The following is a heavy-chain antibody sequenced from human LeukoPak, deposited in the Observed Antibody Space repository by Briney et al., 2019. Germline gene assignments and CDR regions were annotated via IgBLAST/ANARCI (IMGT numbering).Heavy chain of an antibody. CDR3: ARHPWSGYAWMDY. D-gene: IGHD3-3*01. V-gene: IGHV4-4*09. CDR1: DGSISSYY. Sequence: SETLSLTCTVSDGSISSYYWSWIRQPPGKGLEWIGYIYTSGSTNYNPSLKSRVTISVDTSKNQFSLKLSSVTAADTAVYYCARHPWSGYAWMDYWGQGTLVTVSS. CDR2: IYTSGST. J-gene: IGHJ4*02.